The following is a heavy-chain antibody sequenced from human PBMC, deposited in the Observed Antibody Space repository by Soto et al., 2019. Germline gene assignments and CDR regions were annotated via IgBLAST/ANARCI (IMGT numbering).Heavy chain of an antibody. CDR2: IGNTLDTI. CDR3: ARGDCSGGSCYGIDV. V-gene: IGHV3-48*02. Sequence: EVQLVESAGVLVQPGGSLRLSCAASGFAFSGHTMNWVRQAPGKGLEWVAYIGNTLDTIYYADSVKGRFIISRDDAMKSVFLHMCSLRDDETAVYYCARGDCSGGSCYGIDVWGRGTTVTVSS. CDR1: GFAFSGHT. J-gene: IGHJ6*02. D-gene: IGHD2-15*01.